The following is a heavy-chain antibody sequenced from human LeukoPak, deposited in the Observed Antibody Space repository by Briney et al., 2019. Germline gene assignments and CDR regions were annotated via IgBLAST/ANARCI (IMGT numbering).Heavy chain of an antibody. CDR3: ARDESSQWLVAYFDY. CDR2: ISSSGSTI. Sequence: GGSLRLSCAASGFTFSNYWMTWVRQAPGKGLEWVSYISSSGSTIYYADSVKGRFTISRDNAKNSLYLQMNSLRAEDTAVYYCARDESSQWLVAYFDYWGQGTLVTVSS. V-gene: IGHV3-11*01. CDR1: GFTFSNYW. D-gene: IGHD6-19*01. J-gene: IGHJ4*02.